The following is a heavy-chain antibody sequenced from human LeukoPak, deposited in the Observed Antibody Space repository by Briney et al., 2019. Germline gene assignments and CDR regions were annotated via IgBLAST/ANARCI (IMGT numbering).Heavy chain of an antibody. Sequence: ASVKVSCKASGYTFTGYYMHWVRQAPGQGLEWMGWINPNGGGTNYAQKFQGWVTMTRDTSISTAYMELSRLRSDDTAVYYCARALYYYGSGSTDAFDIWGQGTMVTVSS. CDR3: ARALYYYGSGSTDAFDI. CDR2: INPNGGGT. J-gene: IGHJ3*02. D-gene: IGHD3-10*01. CDR1: GYTFTGYY. V-gene: IGHV1-2*04.